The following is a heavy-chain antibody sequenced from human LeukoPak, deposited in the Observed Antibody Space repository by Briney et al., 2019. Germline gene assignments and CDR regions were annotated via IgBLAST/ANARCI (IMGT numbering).Heavy chain of an antibody. D-gene: IGHD6-25*01. Sequence: GASVKVSCKASGYTFTSYGISWVRQAPGQGLEWMGWISAYNGNTNYAQKLQGRVTMTTDTSTSTAYIELRSLRSDDTAVYYCVRGAKCSGADCDSTKEYVYYFDYWGQGTLVTVSS. CDR3: VRGAKCSGADCDSTKEYVYYFDY. J-gene: IGHJ4*02. V-gene: IGHV1-18*01. CDR2: ISAYNGNT. CDR1: GYTFTSYG.